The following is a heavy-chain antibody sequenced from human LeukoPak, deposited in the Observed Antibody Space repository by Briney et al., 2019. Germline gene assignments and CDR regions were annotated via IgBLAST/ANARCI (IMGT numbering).Heavy chain of an antibody. J-gene: IGHJ4*02. Sequence: GGSLRLFCAASGFTVSSNYMSWVRQAPGKGQEWVSVIYSGGSTYYADSVKGRFTISRDNSKNTLYLQMNSLRAEDTAVYYCARNLMVRGVIITAFDYWGQGTLVTVSS. D-gene: IGHD3-10*01. V-gene: IGHV3-66*02. CDR3: ARNLMVRGVIITAFDY. CDR1: GFTVSSNY. CDR2: IYSGGST.